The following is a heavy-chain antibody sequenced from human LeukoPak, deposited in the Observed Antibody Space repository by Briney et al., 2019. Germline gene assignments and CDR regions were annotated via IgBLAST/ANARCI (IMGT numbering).Heavy chain of an antibody. D-gene: IGHD3-9*01. CDR3: AKRWRTIYKWRKDPFDI. Sequence: GGSLRLSCAASGFTFSSYSMNWVRQAPGKGLEWVSSISSSSSYIYYADSVKGRFTISRDNSKSTLFLHLNSLRVEDTAVFCCAKRWRTIYKWRKDPFDIGGQGTMVTVSS. CDR2: ISSSSSYI. V-gene: IGHV3-21*04. CDR1: GFTFSSYS. J-gene: IGHJ3*02.